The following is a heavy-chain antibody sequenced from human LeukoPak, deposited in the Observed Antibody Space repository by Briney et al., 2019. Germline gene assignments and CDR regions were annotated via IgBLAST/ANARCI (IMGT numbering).Heavy chain of an antibody. D-gene: IGHD6-19*01. Sequence: SETLSLTCTVSGGSISSSSYYWGWIRQPPGKGLEWIGSIYYSGSTYYNPSLKSRVTISVDTSKNQFSLKLSSVTAADTAVYYCARPVAGTDYFDYWGQGTLVTVSS. CDR1: GGSISSSSYY. V-gene: IGHV4-39*01. CDR3: ARPVAGTDYFDY. J-gene: IGHJ4*02. CDR2: IYYSGST.